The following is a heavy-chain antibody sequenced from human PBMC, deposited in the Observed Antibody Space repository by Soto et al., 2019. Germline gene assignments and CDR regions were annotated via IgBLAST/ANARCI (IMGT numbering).Heavy chain of an antibody. CDR3: AREPAGTGGMDV. CDR2: IYPNRGDT. CDR1: GHTLTGYY. J-gene: IGHJ6*02. Sequence: QVQLVQSGAELKRPGASVKVSCEASGHTLTGYYIHWVRQAPGQGLEWMGCIYPNRGDTSYAQNFQGWVTMTRYTSISTVYMELSRLKSDDTAVYYCAREPAGTGGMDVWGQGTTVTVSS. V-gene: IGHV1-2*04. D-gene: IGHD3-10*01.